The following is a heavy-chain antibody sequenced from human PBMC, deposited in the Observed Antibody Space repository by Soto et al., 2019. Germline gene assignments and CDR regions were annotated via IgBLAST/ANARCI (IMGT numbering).Heavy chain of an antibody. Sequence: PGESLKISCKGSGYSYTTYWIAWVRQKPGKGLELMGIIYPGDSVTRYSPSFQGQVTISADKSISTAYLQWSSLEASDTAMYYCARNIQYRSSSTGFDYWGQGTLVTVSS. J-gene: IGHJ4*02. D-gene: IGHD6-6*01. CDR3: ARNIQYRSSSTGFDY. V-gene: IGHV5-51*01. CDR1: GYSYTTYW. CDR2: IYPGDSVT.